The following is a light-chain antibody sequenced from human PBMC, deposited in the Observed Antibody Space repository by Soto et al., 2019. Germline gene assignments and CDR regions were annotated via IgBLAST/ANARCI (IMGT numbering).Light chain of an antibody. CDR3: QQYVNLLVT. CDR1: LSVKTN. Sequence: EIVMTQSPATLSVSPGERVTLSCRASLSVKTNLAWYQQRPGQAPRLLVYGASTRAPGIPARFYGSGFGTDFTLTISSLQSEDFAVYYCQQYVNLLVTFGGGTKVE. CDR2: GAS. J-gene: IGKJ4*01. V-gene: IGKV3-15*01.